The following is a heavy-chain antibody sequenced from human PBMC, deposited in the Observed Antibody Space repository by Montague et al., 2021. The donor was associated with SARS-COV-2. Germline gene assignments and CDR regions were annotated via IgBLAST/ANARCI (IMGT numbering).Heavy chain of an antibody. D-gene: IGHD1-26*01. CDR2: IYYTGTT. J-gene: IGHJ4*02. Sequence: SETLSLTCTVSGGSINGYYWTWIRQPPGKGLEWIGYIYYTGTTSYNPSLKSRVSISQGKSKRQFSLDLTSVTAADTAMYFCARVVAVGTFDYWGQGSLVTVSS. CDR1: GGSINGYY. V-gene: IGHV4-59*01. CDR3: ARVVAVGTFDY.